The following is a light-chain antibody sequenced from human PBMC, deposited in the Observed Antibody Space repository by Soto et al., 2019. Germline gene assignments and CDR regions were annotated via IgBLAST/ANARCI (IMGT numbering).Light chain of an antibody. V-gene: IGLV2-14*01. CDR3: SSYTSTSAVV. Sequence: QSALTQPASVSGSPGQSITISCTGTSSDVGGYSYVSWYQQHPGKAPKLMIYDVSNRPSGVSNRFSGSKSDNTASLAISGLQAEDEADYYCSSYTSTSAVVFGGGTKLTVL. CDR2: DVS. CDR1: SSDVGGYSY. J-gene: IGLJ2*01.